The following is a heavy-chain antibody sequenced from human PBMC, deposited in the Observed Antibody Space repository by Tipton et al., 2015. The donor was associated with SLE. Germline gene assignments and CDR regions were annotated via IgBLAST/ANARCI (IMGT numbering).Heavy chain of an antibody. V-gene: IGHV1-46*01. CDR2: INPSGGST. D-gene: IGHD1-26*01. CDR1: GYTFTSYY. CDR3: ARGPAGSWELLGYFQH. J-gene: IGHJ1*01. Sequence: QLVQSGAEVKKPGASVKVSCKASGYTFTSYYMHWVRQAPGQGLEWMGIINPSGGSTSYAQKFQGRVTMTRDTSTSTVYMELSSLRSEDTAVYYCARGPAGSWELLGYFQHWGQGTLVTVSS.